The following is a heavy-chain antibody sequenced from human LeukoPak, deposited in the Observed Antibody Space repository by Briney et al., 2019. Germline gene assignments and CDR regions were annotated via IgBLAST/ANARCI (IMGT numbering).Heavy chain of an antibody. Sequence: GGSLRLSCAASGFTFSSYSMSWVRQAPGKGLEWVSAISGSGGSTYYADSVKGRFTISRDNSKNTLYLQMNSLRAEDTAVYYCAKVRPARIKELNYDSSGYGVEFDYWGQGTLVTVS. CDR1: GFTFSSYS. J-gene: IGHJ4*02. CDR3: AKVRPARIKELNYDSSGYGVEFDY. CDR2: ISGSGGST. V-gene: IGHV3-23*01. D-gene: IGHD3-22*01.